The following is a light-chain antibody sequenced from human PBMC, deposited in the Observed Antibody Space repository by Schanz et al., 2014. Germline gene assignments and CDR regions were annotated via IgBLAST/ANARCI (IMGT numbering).Light chain of an antibody. Sequence: QSVLTQPPSVSGAPGQRVTISCTGSTSNIGSGYDVHWYKQVPGTAPKVLIYGNTNRPSGVPVRFSGSKSGTSASLAITGLQVEDEADYYCQSYDTSLTAWVFGGGTKLTVL. V-gene: IGLV1-40*01. CDR3: QSYDTSLTAWV. CDR1: TSNIGSGYD. CDR2: GNT. J-gene: IGLJ3*02.